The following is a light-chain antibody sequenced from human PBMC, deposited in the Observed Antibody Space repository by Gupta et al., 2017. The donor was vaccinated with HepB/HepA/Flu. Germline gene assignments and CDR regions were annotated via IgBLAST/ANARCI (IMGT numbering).Light chain of an antibody. V-gene: IGLV2-14*01. CDR3: SSYTTSSSVV. Sequence: QSALTQPASVSGSPGKSIPISCTGTSSDVGRYNYVSWYQQHPGKAPKLIIYDVSHRPSGVSNRFSGSKSGNTASLTISGLQPEDEAEYSCSSYTTSSSVVFGGGTELTVL. J-gene: IGLJ2*01. CDR1: SSDVGRYNY. CDR2: DVS.